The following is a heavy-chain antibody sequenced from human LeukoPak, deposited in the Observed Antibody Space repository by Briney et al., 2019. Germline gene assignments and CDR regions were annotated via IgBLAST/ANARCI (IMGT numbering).Heavy chain of an antibody. J-gene: IGHJ4*02. Sequence: PGESLRHSCAASGFTFSSYWMHWVRQAPGKGLVWISRINSDGSGTSYADSVKGRFTICRDNAKNTLYLQMNSLRAEDTAVYYCARADDGANSWVNYWGQGTLVTVSS. CDR3: ARADDGANSWVNY. CDR2: INSDGSGT. CDR1: GFTFSSYW. D-gene: IGHD4-23*01. V-gene: IGHV3-74*01.